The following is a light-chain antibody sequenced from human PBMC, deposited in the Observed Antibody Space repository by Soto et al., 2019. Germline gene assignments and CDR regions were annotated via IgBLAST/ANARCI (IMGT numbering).Light chain of an antibody. CDR2: EVT. V-gene: IGLV2-14*01. J-gene: IGLJ3*02. Sequence: QSALTQPASVSGSPGQSITISCTGTGSDVGDYKYVSWYQQHPGKAPKLMIYEVTNRPSGVSNRFSGSKSGNTASLTISGXXXXXXXDXXCXSYXSATTLEVMFGGGTKLTVL. CDR1: GSDVGDYKY. CDR3: XSYXSATTLEVM.